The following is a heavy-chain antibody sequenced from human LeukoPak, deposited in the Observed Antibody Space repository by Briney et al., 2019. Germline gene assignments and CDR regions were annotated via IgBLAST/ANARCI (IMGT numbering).Heavy chain of an antibody. CDR1: GGTFSGYY. D-gene: IGHD3-16*02. J-gene: IGHJ4*02. Sequence: SETLSLTCAVDGGTFSGYYWSWIRQPPGKGLEWIGEINHSGSTNYNPSLKSRVTISVDTSKNQFSLKLSSVTAADTAVYHCARGYYDYVWGSYRLGYYFDYWGQGTLVTVSS. V-gene: IGHV4-34*01. CDR3: ARGYYDYVWGSYRLGYYFDY. CDR2: INHSGST.